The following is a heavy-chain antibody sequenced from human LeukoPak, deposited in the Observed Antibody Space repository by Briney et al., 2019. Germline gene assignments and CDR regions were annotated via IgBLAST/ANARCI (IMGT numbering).Heavy chain of an antibody. J-gene: IGHJ5*02. CDR1: GYSFTSYW. D-gene: IGHD6-19*01. CDR2: IYPGDSDT. Sequence: GESLKISCKGSGYSFTSYWIGWVRQMPGKGLEWMGIIYPGDSDTRYSPSFQGQVTISADKSISTAYLQWSSLKASDTAMYYRARMYSSGWYGIYNWFDPWGQGTLVTVSS. CDR3: ARMYSSGWYGIYNWFDP. V-gene: IGHV5-51*01.